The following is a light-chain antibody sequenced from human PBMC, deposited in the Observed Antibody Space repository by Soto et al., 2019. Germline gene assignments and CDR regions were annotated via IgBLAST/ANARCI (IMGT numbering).Light chain of an antibody. Sequence: EIVLTQSPGTLSLSPGERATLSCRASQSVSSSHLAWYQQKPGQAPRLLIYGASSRATGIPDRFSGSGSGTDFTLTISRLEPEDFAVYYCQQYGTSPVTFGQGTKLEIK. J-gene: IGKJ2*01. CDR2: GAS. CDR1: QSVSSSH. CDR3: QQYGTSPVT. V-gene: IGKV3-20*01.